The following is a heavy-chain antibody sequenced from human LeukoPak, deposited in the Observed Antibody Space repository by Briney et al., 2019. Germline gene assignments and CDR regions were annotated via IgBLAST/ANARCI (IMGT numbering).Heavy chain of an antibody. CDR2: IIPIFGIA. J-gene: IGHJ6*03. CDR3: AGYSSSWGFYYYMDV. V-gene: IGHV1-69*13. Sequence: SVKVSCKASGYTFTGYYMHWVRQAPGQGLEWMGGIIPIFGIANYEQKFQGRVTITADESTSTAYMHLSSLRSEDTAVYYCAGYSSSWGFYYYMDVWGKGTTVTVSS. D-gene: IGHD6-13*01. CDR1: GYTFTGYY.